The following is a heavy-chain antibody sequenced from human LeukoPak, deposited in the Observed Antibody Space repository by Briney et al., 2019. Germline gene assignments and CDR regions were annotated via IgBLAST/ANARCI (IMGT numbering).Heavy chain of an antibody. Sequence: GESLKISCKGFGYSFTKYWIGWVCQTPGKGLEWMGIIYPGDSDTRYSQSVEGQVIISADQSLSTIYLQWSSLKASDTGIYYCARHVCASGTCYFDYWGQGTQVTVSS. V-gene: IGHV5-51*01. D-gene: IGHD3-10*01. J-gene: IGHJ4*02. CDR2: IYPGDSDT. CDR3: ARHVCASGTCYFDY. CDR1: GYSFTKYW.